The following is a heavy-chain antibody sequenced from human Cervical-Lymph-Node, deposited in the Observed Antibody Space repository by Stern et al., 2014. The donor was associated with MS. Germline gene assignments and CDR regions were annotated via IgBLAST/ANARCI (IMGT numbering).Heavy chain of an antibody. V-gene: IGHV3-7*03. CDR1: GFSFSACW. Sequence: EVQLEESGGGLVQPGGSLRLSCAASGFSFSACWMSWVRQAPGKGLEWVANINQDGSEKYYVDSMKGRFTVSRDNTKNSLYLQMNSLRAEDTAVYYCARTDRGAPLGSGYWGQGTLVTVSS. CDR3: ARTDRGAPLGSGY. CDR2: INQDGSEK. D-gene: IGHD7-27*01. J-gene: IGHJ4*02.